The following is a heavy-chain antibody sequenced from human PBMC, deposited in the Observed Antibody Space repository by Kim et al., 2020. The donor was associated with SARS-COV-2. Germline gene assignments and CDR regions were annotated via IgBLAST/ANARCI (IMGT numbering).Heavy chain of an antibody. J-gene: IGHJ2*01. V-gene: IGHV4-39*01. CDR2: IYYSGST. D-gene: IGHD7-27*01. CDR3: ARHLRLGILWYFDL. Sequence: SETLSLTCTVSGGSISSSSYYWGWIRQPPGKGLEWIGSIYYSGSTYYNPSLKSRVTISVDTSKNQFSLKLSSVTAADTAVYYCARHLRLGILWYFDLWGRGTLVTVSS. CDR1: GGSISSSSYY.